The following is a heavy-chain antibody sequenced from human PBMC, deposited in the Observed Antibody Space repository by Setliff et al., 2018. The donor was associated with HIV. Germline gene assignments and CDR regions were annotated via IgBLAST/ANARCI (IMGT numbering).Heavy chain of an antibody. V-gene: IGHV4-39*07. Sequence: SETLSLTCSVSGAVISRSTHHWAWIRQPPGKGLEWIGALPSNGNTYFNPTLKSRVTLSIDSSKNLFSLKLNSLTAADTAVYFCAAQDLDLVKYYYMDYWGPGALVTVSS. CDR3: AAQDLDLVKYYYMDY. CDR2: LPSNGNT. J-gene: IGHJ4*02. CDR1: GAVISRSTHH. D-gene: IGHD2-21*01.